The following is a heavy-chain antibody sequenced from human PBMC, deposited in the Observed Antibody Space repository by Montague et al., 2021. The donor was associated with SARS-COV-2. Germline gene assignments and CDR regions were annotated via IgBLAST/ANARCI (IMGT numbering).Heavy chain of an antibody. D-gene: IGHD3-10*01. Sequence: SETLSLTCTVTGGPISNSSYYWGWIRQSPGKGLEWIANIYYSGNTYYNPSLKSRLTISVDTSKNQFSLKLSSVTAADTALYYCARRESSYGWGDWGQGTLVTVSS. V-gene: IGHV4-39*01. CDR1: GGPISNSSYY. J-gene: IGHJ4*02. CDR2: IYYSGNT. CDR3: ARRESSYGWGD.